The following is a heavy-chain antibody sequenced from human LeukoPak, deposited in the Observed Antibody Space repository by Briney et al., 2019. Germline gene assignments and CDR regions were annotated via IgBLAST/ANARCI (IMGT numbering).Heavy chain of an antibody. CDR2: IYHSGST. Sequence: SETLSLTCAVSGYSISSGYYWGWIRQPPGKGLEWIGSIYHSGSTYYNPSLKSRVTISVDTSKNQFSLKLSSVTAADTAVYYCARHNEMANLNPFDYWGQGTLVTVSS. D-gene: IGHD5-24*01. CDR1: GYSISSGYY. CDR3: ARHNEMANLNPFDY. V-gene: IGHV4-38-2*01. J-gene: IGHJ4*02.